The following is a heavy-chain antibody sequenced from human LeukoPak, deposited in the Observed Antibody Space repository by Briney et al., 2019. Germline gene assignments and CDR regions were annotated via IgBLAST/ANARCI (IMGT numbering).Heavy chain of an antibody. V-gene: IGHV4-59*12. Sequence: SETLSLTCTVSGGSISSYYWSWIRQPPGKGLEWIGYIYYSGSTNYNPSLKSRVTISVDTSKNQFSLKLSSATAADTAVYYCARDRSTPGIAAADYWGQGTLVTVSS. D-gene: IGHD6-13*01. CDR2: IYYSGST. CDR1: GGSISSYY. CDR3: ARDRSTPGIAAADY. J-gene: IGHJ4*02.